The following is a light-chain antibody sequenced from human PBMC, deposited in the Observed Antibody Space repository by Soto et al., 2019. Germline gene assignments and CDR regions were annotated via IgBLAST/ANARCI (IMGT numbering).Light chain of an antibody. CDR3: QQYGSSGT. CDR2: GAS. J-gene: IGKJ1*01. CDR1: QSLTGGY. V-gene: IGKV3-20*01. Sequence: DIVLTQSPGTLSLSQGKRAPLSCRASQSLTGGYLAWYQPKPGQAPRLVIFGASSRATGIPDRFSGSGSGTDFTLTISRLEPEDFAVYYCQQYGSSGTFGQGTRVDIK.